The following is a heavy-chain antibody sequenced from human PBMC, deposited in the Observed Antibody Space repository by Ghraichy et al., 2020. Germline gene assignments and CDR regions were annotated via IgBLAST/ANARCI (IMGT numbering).Heavy chain of an antibody. CDR3: ARHRGGRGSYYFDY. V-gene: IGHV4-59*08. Sequence: SETLSLTCTVSGGSISSYYWSWIRQPPGKGLEWIGYIYYSGNTNYNPSLKSRVTISVDTSKNQFSLKLSSVTAADTAVYYCARHRGGRGSYYFDYWGQGTLVTVSS. D-gene: IGHD1-26*01. CDR1: GGSISSYY. J-gene: IGHJ4*02. CDR2: IYYSGNT.